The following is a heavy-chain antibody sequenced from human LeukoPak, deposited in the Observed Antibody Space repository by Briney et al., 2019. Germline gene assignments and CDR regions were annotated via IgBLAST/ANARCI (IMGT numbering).Heavy chain of an antibody. D-gene: IGHD1-26*01. Sequence: SETLSLTCTVSGYSISSGYYWGWIRQPPGKGLEWIGSIYHSGSTYYNPSLKSRVTISVDTSKNQFSLKLSSVTAADTAVYYCARRQWELLRFDYWGQGTLVTVSS. CDR1: GYSISSGYY. V-gene: IGHV4-38-2*02. CDR2: IYHSGST. J-gene: IGHJ4*02. CDR3: ARRQWELLRFDY.